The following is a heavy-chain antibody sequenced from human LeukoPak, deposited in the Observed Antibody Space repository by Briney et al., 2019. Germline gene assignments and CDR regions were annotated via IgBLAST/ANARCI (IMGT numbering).Heavy chain of an antibody. V-gene: IGHV3-7*03. D-gene: IGHD3-22*01. CDR2: IKQDGSEK. Sequence: PGGSLRLSCAASGFTFSSYWMSWVRQAPGKGLEWVANIKQDGSEKYYVDSVKGRFTISRDNSKNTLYLQMNSLRAEDTAVYYCADAYYYDSSGPRIHYFDYWAQGTLVTVSS. CDR1: GFTFSSYW. J-gene: IGHJ4*02. CDR3: ADAYYYDSSGPRIHYFDY.